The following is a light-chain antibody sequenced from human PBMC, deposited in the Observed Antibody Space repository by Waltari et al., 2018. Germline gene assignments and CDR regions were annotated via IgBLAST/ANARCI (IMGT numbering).Light chain of an antibody. CDR2: KDT. Sequence: SHDLTQPPSVSVSPGQTARITCSGDALPKQYAYWFQKKPGQAPVLAIYKDTERPSGIPERFSGSSSGTTVTLTISGVQADDEADYYCQSADISSSYRVFGGGTKLSVL. V-gene: IGLV3-25*03. CDR1: ALPKQY. CDR3: QSADISSSYRV. J-gene: IGLJ3*02.